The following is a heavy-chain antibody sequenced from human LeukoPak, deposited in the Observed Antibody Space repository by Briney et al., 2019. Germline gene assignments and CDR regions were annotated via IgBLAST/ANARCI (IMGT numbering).Heavy chain of an antibody. CDR3: ARVSTPYYDNALDI. D-gene: IGHD3-22*01. CDR1: GGSISSSNYY. J-gene: IGHJ3*02. Sequence: SETLSLTCSASGGSISSSNYYWGWIRQPPGKGLEWIGSIYYSGSTNYNPSLKSRVTISVDTSKNQFSLKLSSVTAADTAVYYCARVSTPYYDNALDIWGQGTMVTVSS. CDR2: IYYSGST. V-gene: IGHV4-39*07.